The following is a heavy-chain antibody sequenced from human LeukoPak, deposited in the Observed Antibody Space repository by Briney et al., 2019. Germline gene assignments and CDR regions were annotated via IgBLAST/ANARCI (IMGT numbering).Heavy chain of an antibody. Sequence: SETLSLTCAVYGGSYSGYYWSWIRQPPGKGLEWIGEINHSGSTNYNPSLKSRVTISVDTSKNQFSLKLSSVTAADTAVYYCARGRYCSSTSCYGSYYYYYGMDVWGKGTTVTVSS. CDR3: ARGRYCSSTSCYGSYYYYYGMDV. D-gene: IGHD2-2*01. V-gene: IGHV4-34*01. CDR1: GGSYSGYY. J-gene: IGHJ6*04. CDR2: INHSGST.